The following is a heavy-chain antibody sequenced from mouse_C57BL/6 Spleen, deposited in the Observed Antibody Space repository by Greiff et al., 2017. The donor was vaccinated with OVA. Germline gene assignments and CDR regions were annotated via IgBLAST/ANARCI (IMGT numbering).Heavy chain of an antibody. J-gene: IGHJ2*01. D-gene: IGHD2-3*01. CDR3: ARGWLQPYYFDY. V-gene: IGHV1-26*01. CDR2: INPNNGGT. CDR1: GYTFTDYY. Sequence: VQLQQSGPELVKPGASVKISCKASGYTFTDYYMNWVKQSHGKSLEWIGDINPNNGGTSYNQKFKGKATLTVDKSSSTAYMELRSLTSEDSAVYYCARGWLQPYYFDYWGQGTTLTVSS.